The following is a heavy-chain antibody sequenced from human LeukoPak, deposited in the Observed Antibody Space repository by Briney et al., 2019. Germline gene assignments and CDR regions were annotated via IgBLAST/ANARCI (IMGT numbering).Heavy chain of an antibody. D-gene: IGHD6-19*01. CDR1: GFTFSTYW. Sequence: PGGSLRLSCVVSGFTFSTYWMHWVRHGPGKGLVWVSRIDSGGSNTLYADSVRGRFTISRDNAKNTLNLQMNSLRAEDTAVYYCAKAVSGWYRGNDCWGQGTLVTVSS. CDR2: IDSGGSNT. J-gene: IGHJ4*02. V-gene: IGHV3-74*01. CDR3: AKAVSGWYRGNDC.